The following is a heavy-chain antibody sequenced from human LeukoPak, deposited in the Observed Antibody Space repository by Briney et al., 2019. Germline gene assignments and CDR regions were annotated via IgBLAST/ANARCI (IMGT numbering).Heavy chain of an antibody. CDR3: ARADILTGYSPLDAFDI. D-gene: IGHD3-9*01. J-gene: IGHJ3*02. CDR1: GFTFSNAW. Sequence: PGGSLRLSCAASGFTFSNAWMNWIRQPPGKGLEWIGEINHSGSTNYNPSLKSRVTISVDTSKNQFSLKLSSVTAADTAVYYCARADILTGYSPLDAFDIWGQGTMVTVSS. CDR2: INHSGST. V-gene: IGHV4-34*01.